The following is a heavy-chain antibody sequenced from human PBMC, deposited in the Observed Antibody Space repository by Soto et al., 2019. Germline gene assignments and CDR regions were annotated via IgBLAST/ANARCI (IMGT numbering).Heavy chain of an antibody. CDR3: ARMRHIAAVVEEEPDFDD. Sequence: QLQIQQWGAGLVKPSETLSLTCAVYGVSFSDYYWSWIRQPPGKGLEWIGEINHRATANYNPSLTSLVSMSVDTSENQFSLRLSSVTAADTAMYYCARMRHIAAVVEEEPDFDDWGQGTLVTVSS. V-gene: IGHV4-34*01. CDR2: INHRATA. J-gene: IGHJ4*02. CDR1: GVSFSDYY. D-gene: IGHD2-15*01.